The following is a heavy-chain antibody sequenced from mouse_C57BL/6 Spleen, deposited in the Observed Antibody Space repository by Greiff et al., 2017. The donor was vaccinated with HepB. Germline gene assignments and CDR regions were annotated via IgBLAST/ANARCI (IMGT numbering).Heavy chain of an antibody. CDR3: ARDGGYYDYDWFAY. J-gene: IGHJ3*01. Sequence: EVKLMESGGGLVKPGGSLKLSCAASGFTFSSYAMSWVRQTPEKRLEWVATISDGGSYTYYPDNVKGRFTISRDNAKNNLYPQMSHLKSEDTAMYYCARDGGYYDYDWFAYWGQGTLVTVSA. CDR1: GFTFSSYA. CDR2: ISDGGSYT. D-gene: IGHD2-4*01. V-gene: IGHV5-4*01.